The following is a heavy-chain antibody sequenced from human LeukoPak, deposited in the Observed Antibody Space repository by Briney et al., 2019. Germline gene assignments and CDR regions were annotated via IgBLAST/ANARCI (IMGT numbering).Heavy chain of an antibody. V-gene: IGHV3-21*06. J-gene: IGHJ4*02. CDR3: VRGTIGGNPASAY. CDR2: IGTDGYS. CDR1: GFTFSTYE. D-gene: IGHD4-23*01. Sequence: GGSLRLSCAASGFTFSTYEMNWVRQAPGKGLEWVSSIGTDGYSYSAVSVKGRFTISRDNAKSTLYLQMDSLTVEDTALYYCVRGTIGGNPASAYWGQGTLVTVSS.